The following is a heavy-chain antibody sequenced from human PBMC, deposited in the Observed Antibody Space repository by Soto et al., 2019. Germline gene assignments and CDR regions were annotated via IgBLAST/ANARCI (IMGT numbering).Heavy chain of an antibody. V-gene: IGHV5-51*01. D-gene: IGHD2-2*01. J-gene: IGHJ4*02. Sequence: GESLKISGIGSGYRFTNFWIGWVRQMHNKGLEWMGIRYPGDSATRYTPSFHGKVPISADKSINTPYLQWSNLKASDTAMYYCPRDYCSGTHCYEFGNWGQGTKDTVSS. CDR1: GYRFTNFW. CDR3: PRDYCSGTHCYEFGN. CDR2: RYPGDSAT.